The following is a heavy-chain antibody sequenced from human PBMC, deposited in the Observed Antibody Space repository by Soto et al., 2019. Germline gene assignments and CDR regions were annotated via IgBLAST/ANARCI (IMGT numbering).Heavy chain of an antibody. CDR3: ARDKAAAGTMEWWFDP. CDR2: IYYSGST. CDR1: GGSISSYY. J-gene: IGHJ5*02. V-gene: IGHV4-59*01. Sequence: PSETLSLTCTVSGGSISSYYWSWIRQPPGKGLEWIGYIYYSGSTNYNPSLKSRVTISVDTSKNQFSLKLSSVTAADTAVYYCARDKAAAGTMEWWFDPWGQGTLVTVS. D-gene: IGHD6-13*01.